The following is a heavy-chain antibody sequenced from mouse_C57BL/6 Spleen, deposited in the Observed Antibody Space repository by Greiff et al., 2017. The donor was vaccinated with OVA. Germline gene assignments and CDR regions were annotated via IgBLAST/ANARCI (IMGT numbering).Heavy chain of an antibody. Sequence: QVQLQQPGAELVRPGSSVKLSCTASGYTFTSYWMDWVKQRPGQGLEWIGNIYPSDSATHYNQKFKDKATLTVDKSSSTVYMQLSSLTSEDSAVYYCARGSDYYSNPPWFAYWGQGTLVTVSA. CDR2: IYPSDSAT. V-gene: IGHV1-61*01. CDR3: ARGSDYYSNPPWFAY. D-gene: IGHD2-5*01. J-gene: IGHJ3*01. CDR1: GYTFTSYW.